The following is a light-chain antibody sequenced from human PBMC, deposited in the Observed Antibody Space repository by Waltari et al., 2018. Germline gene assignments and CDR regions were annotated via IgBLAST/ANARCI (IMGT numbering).Light chain of an antibody. V-gene: IGKV2-30*01. CDR2: LVS. J-gene: IGKJ2*01. Sequence: DAVMTQSPLSLPVTLGQPASISCRSSQSLVASNGHTYLSWLQQRPGQSPRRLIYLVSNRDSGVPDRFSGSGSGTDFTLKISRVEAEDVGVYYCVQGTHWPPYT. CDR3: VQGTHWPPYT. CDR1: QSLVASNGHTY.